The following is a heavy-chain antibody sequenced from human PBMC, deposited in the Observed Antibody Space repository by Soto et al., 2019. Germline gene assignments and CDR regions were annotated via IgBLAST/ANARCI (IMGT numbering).Heavy chain of an antibody. CDR3: ARGRVGDSRGWATYFDY. CDR1: GFTFSGYS. J-gene: IGHJ4*02. Sequence: EVQLVESGGGLVQPGGSLRLSCAASGFTFSGYSMFWVRQAPGKGLEYVSAINTNGVNTFYAKSVKGRFTISRDNSKNPMYLQMGSLRAEAMAVYYWARGRVGDSRGWATYFDYWGQGTLVTVSS. V-gene: IGHV3-64*01. D-gene: IGHD6-19*01. CDR2: INTNGVNT.